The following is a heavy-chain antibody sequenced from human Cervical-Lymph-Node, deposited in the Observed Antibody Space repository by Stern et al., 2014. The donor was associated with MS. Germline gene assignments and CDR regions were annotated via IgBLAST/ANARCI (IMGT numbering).Heavy chain of an antibody. J-gene: IGHJ5*02. CDR2: ITNSGASM. V-gene: IGHV3-21*01. D-gene: IGHD2-2*01. CDR1: GFTFRDYS. CDR3: ASTLHGGLYNWFDP. Sequence: EVQLLEFGGGLVTPGGFLRLSCAASGFTFRDYSMHCVPQAPGKGLEWVSSITNSGASMYSGDSVRGRFTISRDNAKNTLYLQMDSLSAEDTATYFCASTLHGGLYNWFDPWGQGTLVTVSS.